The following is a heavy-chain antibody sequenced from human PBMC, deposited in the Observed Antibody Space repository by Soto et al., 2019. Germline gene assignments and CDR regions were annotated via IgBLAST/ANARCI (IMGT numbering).Heavy chain of an antibody. V-gene: IGHV2-5*02. CDR3: AHSLHGTFDY. CDR2: IYWDDDK. Sequence: QITLKESGPTLVKPTQTLTLTCTFSAFSLNTRDVGVGWIRQPPGKALEWLALIYWDDDKRYSTSLKSRLTVTKDTSKNQVVLTMTNMDPVDTATYYCAHSLHGTFDYWGQGTLVTVSS. CDR1: AFSLNTRDVG. D-gene: IGHD1-26*01. J-gene: IGHJ4*02.